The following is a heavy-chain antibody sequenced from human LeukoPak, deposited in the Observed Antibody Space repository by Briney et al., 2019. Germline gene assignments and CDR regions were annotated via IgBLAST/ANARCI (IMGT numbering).Heavy chain of an antibody. J-gene: IGHJ4*02. Sequence: SVKVSCKASGGTFSSYAIIWVRQAPGQGLEWMGRIIPILGIANYAQKFQGRVTITADKSTSTAYMELSSLRSEDTAVYYCARDHVVDTAMMNWGQGTLVTVSS. CDR2: IIPILGIA. CDR1: GGTFSSYA. V-gene: IGHV1-69*04. CDR3: ARDHVVDTAMMN. D-gene: IGHD5-18*01.